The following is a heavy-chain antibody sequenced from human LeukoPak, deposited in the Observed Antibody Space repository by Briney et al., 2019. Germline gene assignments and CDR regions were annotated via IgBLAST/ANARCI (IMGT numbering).Heavy chain of an antibody. CDR2: INPNSGGT. Sequence: VASVKVSCKASGYTFTGYYMHWVRQAPGQGLEWMGWINPNSGGTNYAQKFQGRVTMTRDTSISTAYMELSRLRSDDTAVYYCARLASDIVVVPAAVWGQGTLVTVSS. J-gene: IGHJ4*02. V-gene: IGHV1-2*02. D-gene: IGHD2-2*01. CDR3: ARLASDIVVVPAAV. CDR1: GYTFTGYY.